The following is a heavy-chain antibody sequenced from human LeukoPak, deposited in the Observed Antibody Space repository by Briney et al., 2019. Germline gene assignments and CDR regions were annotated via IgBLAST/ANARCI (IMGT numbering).Heavy chain of an antibody. V-gene: IGHV4-59*01. J-gene: IGHJ5*02. CDR3: ARDQPPDDYDFWSGYPRGGFDP. Sequence: SETLSLTCTVSGGSISSYCWSWIRQPPGKGLEWIGYIYYSGSTNYNPSLKSRVTISVDTSKNQFSLKLSSVTAADTAVYYCARDQPPDDYDFWSGYPRGGFDPWGQGTLVTVSS. D-gene: IGHD3-3*01. CDR2: IYYSGST. CDR1: GGSISSYC.